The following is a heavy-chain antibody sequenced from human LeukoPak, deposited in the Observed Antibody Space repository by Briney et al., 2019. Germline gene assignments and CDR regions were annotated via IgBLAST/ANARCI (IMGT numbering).Heavy chain of an antibody. CDR2: INQDGSQK. Sequence: PGGSLRLFCAASGFTFSIYWMSWVRQAPGKGLEWVANINQDGSQKYYVDSVKGRFTFSRDNAKNSFFLQMSSLRAEDTSVYYCARDGFDYWGQGTLVTVSS. V-gene: IGHV3-7*01. J-gene: IGHJ4*02. CDR3: ARDGFDY. CDR1: GFTFSIYW.